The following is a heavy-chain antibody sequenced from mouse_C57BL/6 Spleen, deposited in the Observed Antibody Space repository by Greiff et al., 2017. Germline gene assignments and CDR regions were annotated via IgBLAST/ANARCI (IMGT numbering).Heavy chain of an antibody. V-gene: IGHV3-6*01. CDR3: ARVGYYGSSYYYAMDY. D-gene: IGHD1-1*01. CDR2: ISYDGSN. J-gene: IGHJ4*01. CDR1: GYSITSGYY. Sequence: ESGPGLVKPSQSLSLTCSVTGYSITSGYYWNWIRQFPGNKLEWMGYISYDGSNNYNPSLKNRISITRDTSKNQFFLKLNSVTTEDTATYYCARVGYYGSSYYYAMDYWGQGTSVTVSS.